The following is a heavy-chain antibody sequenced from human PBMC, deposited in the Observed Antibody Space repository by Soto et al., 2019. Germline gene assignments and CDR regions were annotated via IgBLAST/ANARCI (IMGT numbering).Heavy chain of an antibody. J-gene: IGHJ5*02. V-gene: IGHV3-33*01. CDR3: ARDGSGGATSGRPLDT. CDR2: VWYDGSNK. CDR1: G. Sequence: GGHRILKKPGKGLEWVAVVWYDGSNKYHADSVKGRFTISRDNSKNALYLQMNSLRAEDTAVYYCARDGSGGATSGRPLDTWGEPPLGTVHS. D-gene: IGHD1-26*01.